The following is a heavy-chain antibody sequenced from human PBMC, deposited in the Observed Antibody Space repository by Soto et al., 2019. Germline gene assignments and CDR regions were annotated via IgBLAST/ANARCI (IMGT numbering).Heavy chain of an antibody. J-gene: IGHJ4*02. CDR1: GGSISSGGYY. CDR2: IYYSGST. CDR3: AGDSSGSEYYCDY. V-gene: IGHV4-31*03. D-gene: IGHD3-22*01. Sequence: TLSLTCTVSGGSISSGGYYWSWILQHPGKGLEWIGYIYYSGSTYYNPSLKSRVTISVDTSKNQFSLKLSSVTAADTAVYYCAGDSSGSEYYCDYWGQGTLVTVSS.